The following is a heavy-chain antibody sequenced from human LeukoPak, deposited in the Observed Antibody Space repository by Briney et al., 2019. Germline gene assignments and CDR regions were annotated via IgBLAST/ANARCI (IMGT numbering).Heavy chain of an antibody. V-gene: IGHV4-61*01. CDR3: ARNQAGNDFAY. CDR1: GGSVSSSCYG. Sequence: AETLSLTCTVSGGSVSSSCYGWTWIRQPPGKGREWSGYIYYSGSTGFNPSLKSRITISLDTSKNQFPLKLSSVAAADTAVYYCARNQAGNDFAYWGQGTLVTVSS. J-gene: IGHJ4*02. CDR2: IYYSGST.